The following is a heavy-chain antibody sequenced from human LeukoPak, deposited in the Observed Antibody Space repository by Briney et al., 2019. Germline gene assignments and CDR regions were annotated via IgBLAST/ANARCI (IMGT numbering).Heavy chain of an antibody. Sequence: RGESLKISCKGSGYIFTSYWIGWVRPVPGKGLEWMGIIYPGDSDTRYSPSFQGQVTISADKSISTAYLQWSSLKASDTAMYYCARGVVVPAAKSRRYNWFDPWGQGTLVTVSS. CDR3: ARGVVVPAAKSRRYNWFDP. CDR2: IYPGDSDT. CDR1: GYIFTSYW. V-gene: IGHV5-51*01. D-gene: IGHD2-2*01. J-gene: IGHJ5*02.